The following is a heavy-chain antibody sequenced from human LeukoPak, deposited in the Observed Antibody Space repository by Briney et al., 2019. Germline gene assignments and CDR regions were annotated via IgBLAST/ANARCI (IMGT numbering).Heavy chain of an antibody. CDR2: VNRDGSET. CDR1: GFALSSHW. V-gene: IGHV3-7*03. J-gene: IGHJ4*02. D-gene: IGHD3-22*01. CDR3: GGYSSLDH. Sequence: GGSLRLSCAASGFALSSHWMTWVRQVPGRGPEWVANVNRDGSETYYLDSVKGRVTISRDNSKNTLYLQMDSLRVEDTAVYYCGGYSSLDHWGQGTLVTVSS.